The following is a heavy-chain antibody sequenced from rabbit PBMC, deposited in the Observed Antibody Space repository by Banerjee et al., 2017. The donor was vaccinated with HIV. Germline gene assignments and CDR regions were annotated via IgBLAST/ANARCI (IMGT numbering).Heavy chain of an antibody. CDR2: INTITGDT. J-gene: IGHJ4*01. D-gene: IGHD4-1*01. CDR3: ARDLAGAIGWNFNL. CDR1: GFSFSSSYD. Sequence: QEQLEESGGDLVKPEGSLTLTCTASGFSFSSSYDMCWVRQAPGKGLEWIACINTITGDTVYATWAKGRFTISKASWTTVTLQMTSLTAADTATYFCARDLAGAIGWNFNLWGPGTLVTVS. V-gene: IGHV1S45*01.